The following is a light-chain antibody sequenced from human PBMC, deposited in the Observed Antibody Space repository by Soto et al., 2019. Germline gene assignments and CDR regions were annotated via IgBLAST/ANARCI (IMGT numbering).Light chain of an antibody. V-gene: IGKV3-20*01. CDR3: QQYGRFYVYS. J-gene: IGKJ2*03. CDR2: GAS. Sequence: ESVLTQSPGTLSLSPGERATLSCRASQRVTNDYLAWYQQKPGQAPRILIYGASNRPASVPERFIGSGSGTDFTITIDRLEPEDFAVYYCQQYGRFYVYSFGQGTRLEI. CDR1: QRVTNDY.